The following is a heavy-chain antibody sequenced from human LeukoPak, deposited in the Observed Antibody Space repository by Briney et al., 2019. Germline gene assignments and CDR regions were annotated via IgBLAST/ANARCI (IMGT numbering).Heavy chain of an antibody. Sequence: GGSLRLSCAVSGFTFSHAWMSWVRQAPGKGLEWVGRIKSKIDGGTTDYGAPVKGRFTISRDDSRNTLYLQMNSLKSEDTAVYYCTTIRGFCSGRSCLGYWGQGTLVTVSS. CDR3: TTIRGFCSGRSCLGY. V-gene: IGHV3-15*01. CDR2: IKSKIDGGTT. CDR1: GFTFSHAW. D-gene: IGHD2-15*01. J-gene: IGHJ4*02.